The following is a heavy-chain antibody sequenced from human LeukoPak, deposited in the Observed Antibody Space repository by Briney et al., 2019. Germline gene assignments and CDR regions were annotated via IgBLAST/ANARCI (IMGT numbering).Heavy chain of an antibody. D-gene: IGHD2-15*01. J-gene: IGHJ4*02. Sequence: KAGGSLRLSCAVSGFTFSHAWMSWVRQAPGKGLEWVGRIKSKIDGGTTDYGAPVKGRFTISRDDSKNTLYLQMNSLKSEDTAVYYCTTIRGFCSGRSCLGHWGQGTLVTVSS. CDR2: IKSKIDGGTT. V-gene: IGHV3-15*01. CDR3: TTIRGFCSGRSCLGH. CDR1: GFTFSHAW.